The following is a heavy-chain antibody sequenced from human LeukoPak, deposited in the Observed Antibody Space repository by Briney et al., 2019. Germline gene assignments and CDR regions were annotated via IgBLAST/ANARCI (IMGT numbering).Heavy chain of an antibody. CDR3: AKRRGVSRYSGYDYYYYYYMDV. CDR1: GFTFSSYG. D-gene: IGHD5-12*01. V-gene: IGHV3-30*02. J-gene: IGHJ6*03. Sequence: GGSLRLSCAASGFTFSSYGMHWVRQAPGKGLEWVAFIRYDGSNKYYADSVKGRFTISRDNSKNTLYLQMNSLRAEDTAVYYCAKRRGVSRYSGYDYYYYYYMDVWGKGTTVTISS. CDR2: IRYDGSNK.